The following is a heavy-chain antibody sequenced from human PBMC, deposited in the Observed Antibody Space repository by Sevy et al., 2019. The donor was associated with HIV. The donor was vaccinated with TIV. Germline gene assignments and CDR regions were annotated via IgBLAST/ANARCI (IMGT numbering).Heavy chain of an antibody. Sequence: GGSLRLSCAASGFTFSSYAMSWVRQAPGKGLEWVSAISGSGGSTYYADSVKGRFTISRDNSKNTLYLQMNSLRAEDTDVYYWSKDPEMATVGPFNFDYWGQGTLVTVSS. J-gene: IGHJ4*02. V-gene: IGHV3-23*01. CDR2: ISGSGGST. D-gene: IGHD4-4*01. CDR3: SKDPEMATVGPFNFDY. CDR1: GFTFSSYA.